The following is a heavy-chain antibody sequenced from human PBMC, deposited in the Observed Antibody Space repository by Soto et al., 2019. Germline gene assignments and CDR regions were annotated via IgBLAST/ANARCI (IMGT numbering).Heavy chain of an antibody. CDR3: AKTTQTSMVSGHFQH. J-gene: IGHJ1*01. CDR1: GFIFSHYA. CDR2: ITGSGYSS. D-gene: IGHD5-18*01. V-gene: IGHV3-23*01. Sequence: GGSLRLSCATSGFIFSHYAMNWVRQAPGKGLEWVSTITGSGYSSYYADSVEGRFTISRDNSKNTLYLQMNTLGAADTAVYYCAKTTQTSMVSGHFQHWGQGTLVTVSS.